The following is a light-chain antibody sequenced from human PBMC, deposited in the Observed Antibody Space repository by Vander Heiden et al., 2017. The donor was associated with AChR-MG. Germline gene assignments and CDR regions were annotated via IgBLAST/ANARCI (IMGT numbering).Light chain of an antibody. CDR2: YNN. J-gene: IGLJ2*01. CDR1: SSNTRRNY. Sequence: QSVLTQPPSASGTPGQRVTLCCSGRSSNTRRNYVNWSPQLPGTAPKLLISYNNQRPSGGPDRCSGATSGTSASLPISGLRSEDEADDYYAAWDDSMSAYYVFGGGTKLTVL. CDR3: AAWDDSMSAYYV. V-gene: IGLV1-47*02.